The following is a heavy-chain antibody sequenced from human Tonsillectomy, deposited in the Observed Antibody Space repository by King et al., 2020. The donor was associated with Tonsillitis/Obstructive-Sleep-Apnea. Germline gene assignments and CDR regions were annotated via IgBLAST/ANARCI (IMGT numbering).Heavy chain of an antibody. CDR2: ISWNSGSI. CDR3: AKDRPKGLTRGFGEGYFDY. V-gene: IGHV3-9*01. D-gene: IGHD3-10*01. CDR1: GFTFDDYA. Sequence: VQLVESGGGLVQPGRSLRLSCAASGFTFDDYAMHWVRQAPGKGLEWVSFISWNSGSIGYADSVKGRFTISRDNAKNSLYLQMNSLRTEDTALYYCAKDRPKGLTRGFGEGYFDYWGQGTLVTVSS. J-gene: IGHJ4*02.